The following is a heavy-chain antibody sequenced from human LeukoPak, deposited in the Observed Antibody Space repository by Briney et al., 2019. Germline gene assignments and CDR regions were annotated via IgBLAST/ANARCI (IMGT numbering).Heavy chain of an antibody. Sequence: PGGSLRLSXAASGFTFGSYAMSWVRQAPGKGLEWVSAISGSGGSTYYADSVKGRFTISRDNSKNTLYLQMNSLRAEDTAVYYCAKGWELLRSYWGQGTLVTVSS. D-gene: IGHD1-26*01. CDR1: GFTFGSYA. CDR2: ISGSGGST. J-gene: IGHJ4*02. CDR3: AKGWELLRSY. V-gene: IGHV3-23*01.